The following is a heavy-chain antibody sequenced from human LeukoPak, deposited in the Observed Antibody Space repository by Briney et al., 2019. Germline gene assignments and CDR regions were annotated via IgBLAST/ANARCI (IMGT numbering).Heavy chain of an antibody. D-gene: IGHD3-10*01. CDR2: INSDGSST. J-gene: IGHJ4*02. V-gene: IGHV3-74*01. Sequence: GSLRLSCVASGFPFSSYWMHWVRQAPGKGLVWVSRINSDGSSTSYADSVKGRFTISRDNAKNTLYLQMNSLRAEDTAVYYCARDARYYYGSGAFDYWGQGTLVTVSS. CDR3: ARDARYYYGSGAFDY. CDR1: GFPFSSYW.